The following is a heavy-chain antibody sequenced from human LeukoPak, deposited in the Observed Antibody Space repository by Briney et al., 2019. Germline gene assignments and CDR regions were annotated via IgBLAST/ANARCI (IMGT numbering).Heavy chain of an antibody. J-gene: IGHJ4*02. Sequence: GGSLRLSCAASGFTFSTYCMHWVRQAPGKGPMWVSRICPDGTVTNYADPVKARFIISRDNARNTVYLQMNSLRVEDTAVYYCVRDFRSADYWGQGTLVTVSS. CDR3: VRDFRSADY. V-gene: IGHV3-74*01. CDR1: GFTFSTYC. CDR2: ICPDGTVT.